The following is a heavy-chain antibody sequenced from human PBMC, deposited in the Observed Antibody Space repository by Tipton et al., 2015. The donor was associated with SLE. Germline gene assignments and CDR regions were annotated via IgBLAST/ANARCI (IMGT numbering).Heavy chain of an antibody. Sequence: TLSLTCTVSGGSIRSYYWSWIRQPAGKGLGWIGRIYPSGTADYNPSLKSRVIMSIDTFRKQFSLTLNSVTAADTAVYYCARDEGYYDDIWGTYREGSYFDSWGQGTLVTVSS. D-gene: IGHD3-16*02. J-gene: IGHJ4*02. CDR2: IYPSGTA. V-gene: IGHV4-4*07. CDR1: GGSIRSYY. CDR3: ARDEGYYDDIWGTYREGSYFDS.